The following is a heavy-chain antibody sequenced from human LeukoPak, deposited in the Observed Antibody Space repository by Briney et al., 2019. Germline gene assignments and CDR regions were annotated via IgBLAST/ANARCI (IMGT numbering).Heavy chain of an antibody. CDR2: INWDGSST. J-gene: IGHJ4*02. Sequence: GGSLRLSCAASGFTFDDYAMHWVRQAPEKGLEWVSLINWDGSSTYYADSVKGRFTISRDNSKNSLYLQMNSLRAEGTALYYCAKTGSSWAHFDYWGQGTLVTVSS. V-gene: IGHV3-43D*04. CDR1: GFTFDDYA. D-gene: IGHD6-13*01. CDR3: AKTGSSWAHFDY.